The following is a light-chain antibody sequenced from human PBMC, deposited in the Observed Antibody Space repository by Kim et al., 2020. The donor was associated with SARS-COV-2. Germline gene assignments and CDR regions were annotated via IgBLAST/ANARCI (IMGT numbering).Light chain of an antibody. V-gene: IGLV3-1*01. CDR1: KLGDKY. CDR2: QDS. Sequence: SYELTQPPSVSVSPGQTASITCSGDKLGDKYACWYQQKPGQSPVLVIYQDSKRPSGIPERFSGSNSGNTATLTISGTQAMDEADYYYQAWDSSTHVFGTGTKVTVL. J-gene: IGLJ1*01. CDR3: QAWDSSTHV.